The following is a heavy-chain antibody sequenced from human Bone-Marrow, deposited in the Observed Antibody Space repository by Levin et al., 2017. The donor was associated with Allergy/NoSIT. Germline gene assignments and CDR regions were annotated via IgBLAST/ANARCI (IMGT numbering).Heavy chain of an antibody. CDR3: AADRLGGLDY. D-gene: IGHD1-26*01. J-gene: IGHJ4*02. CDR1: GFTCSTCA. CDR2: VAFGSGNT. Sequence: AASVKVSCKTSGFTCSTCAIHWVRQTHEQRLEWMGWVAFGSGNTNYAQKFQGRLMITRDVSIGTAYMELSSLKSDDTAIYYCAADRLGGLDYWGQGALVTVSS. V-gene: IGHV1-58*02.